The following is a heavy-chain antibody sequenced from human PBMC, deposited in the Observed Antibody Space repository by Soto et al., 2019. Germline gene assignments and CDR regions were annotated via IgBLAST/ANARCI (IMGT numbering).Heavy chain of an antibody. V-gene: IGHV4-34*01. D-gene: IGHD2-2*01. Sequence: KASETLSLTCAVYGGSFSGYYWSWIRQPPGKGLEWIGEINHSGSTNYNPSLKSRVTISVDTSKNQFSLKLSSVTAADTAVHYCARALIVVVPAAMFRAYYYGMDVWGQGTTVTVSS. CDR2: INHSGST. J-gene: IGHJ6*02. CDR1: GGSFSGYY. CDR3: ARALIVVVPAAMFRAYYYGMDV.